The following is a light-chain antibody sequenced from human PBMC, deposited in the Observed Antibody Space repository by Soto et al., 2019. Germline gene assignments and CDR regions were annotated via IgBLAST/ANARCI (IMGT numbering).Light chain of an antibody. V-gene: IGLV1-40*01. CDR1: SSNIGAGYD. CDR3: QSYDSSLSGSV. CDR2: GNS. Sequence: QSVLTQPPSVSGAPGQRVTISCTGSSSNIGAGYDVHWYQQLPGTAPKHLIYGNSNRPSGVPDRLSGSKSGTSASLAITGLQAEDEADYYCQSYDSSLSGSVFGGGTKVTVL. J-gene: IGLJ3*02.